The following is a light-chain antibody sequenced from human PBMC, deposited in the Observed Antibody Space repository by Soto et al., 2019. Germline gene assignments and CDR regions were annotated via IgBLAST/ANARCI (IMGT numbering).Light chain of an antibody. J-gene: IGLJ3*02. V-gene: IGLV1-44*01. CDR2: TKN. CDR3: QSYDSSLSGWV. CDR1: SSNIGSNG. Sequence: QSVLTQPPSASGTPGQRVTISCSGSSSNIGSNGVNWYQLLPGSAPKLLISTKNQRPSGVPDRFSASWSGTSASLAISGLQSEDEADYYCQSYDSSLSGWVFGGGTKLTVL.